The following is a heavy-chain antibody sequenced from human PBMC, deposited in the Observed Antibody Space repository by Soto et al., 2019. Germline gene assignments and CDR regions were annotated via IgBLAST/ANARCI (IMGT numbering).Heavy chain of an antibody. J-gene: IGHJ4*02. CDR3: STSYSSGWLDY. CDR1: GGTFSSYT. CDR2: IIPILGIA. Sequence: QVQLVQSGAEVKKPGSSVKVSCKASGGTFSSYTISGVRQAPGQGLEWMGRIIPILGIANYAQKFQGRVTITADKSTSTAYMELSSLRSEDTAVYYCSTSYSSGWLDYWGQGTLVTVSS. D-gene: IGHD6-19*01. V-gene: IGHV1-69*02.